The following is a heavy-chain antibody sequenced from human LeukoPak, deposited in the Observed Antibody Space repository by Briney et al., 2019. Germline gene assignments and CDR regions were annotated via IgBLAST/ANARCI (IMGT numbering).Heavy chain of an antibody. CDR2: INHSGST. D-gene: IGHD5-24*01. Sequence: SETLSLTCAVYGGSFSGYYWSWIRQPPGKGLEWIGEINHSGSTNYNPSLKSRVTISVDTSKNQFSLKLSSVTAGDTAVYYCARGYLATTHSWFDPWGQGTLVTVSS. V-gene: IGHV4-34*01. CDR3: ARGYLATTHSWFDP. J-gene: IGHJ5*02. CDR1: GGSFSGYY.